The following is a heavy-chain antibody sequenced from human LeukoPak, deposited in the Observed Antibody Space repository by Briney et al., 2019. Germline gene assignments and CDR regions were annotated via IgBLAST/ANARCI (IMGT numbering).Heavy chain of an antibody. CDR3: ARVGGSAYPSTGFDF. CDR1: GYSISSGYY. J-gene: IGHJ5*01. D-gene: IGHD3-16*01. V-gene: IGHV4-38-2*02. Sequence: SETLSLTCTVSGYSISSGYYWGWIRQPPGKGLEWIGSIYHSGSTYYTPSLKSRVTISVDTSKNQFSLQLSSVTAADTAVYYCARVGGSAYPSTGFDFWGQGTLVTVSS. CDR2: IYHSGST.